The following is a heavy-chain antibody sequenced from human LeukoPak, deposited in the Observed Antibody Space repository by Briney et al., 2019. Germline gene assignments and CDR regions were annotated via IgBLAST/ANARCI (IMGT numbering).Heavy chain of an antibody. V-gene: IGHV4-38-2*01. CDR3: ARLMSTIDS. CDR2: IYHSGST. CDR1: GYSISSGYY. Sequence: SETLSLTCAVCGYSISSGYYWGWIRQPPGKGLEWIGSIYHSGSTFYNPSLKSRVTISVDTSKNQFSLKLTSVTAADTAVYYCARLMSTIDSWGQGTLVTVSS. D-gene: IGHD5-24*01. J-gene: IGHJ4*02.